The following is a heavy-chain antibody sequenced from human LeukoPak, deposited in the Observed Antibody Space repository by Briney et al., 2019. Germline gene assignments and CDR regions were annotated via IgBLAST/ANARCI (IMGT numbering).Heavy chain of an antibody. Sequence: PSETLSLTCTVSGGSISSYYWSWIRQPPGKGLEWIGYIYYSGSTNYNPSLKSRVTISVDTSKNQFSLKLSSVTAADTAVYYCASAHSGSYVDRDAFDIWAQGTMVTVSS. V-gene: IGHV4-59*12. CDR1: GGSISSYY. CDR2: IYYSGST. D-gene: IGHD1-26*01. CDR3: ASAHSGSYVDRDAFDI. J-gene: IGHJ3*02.